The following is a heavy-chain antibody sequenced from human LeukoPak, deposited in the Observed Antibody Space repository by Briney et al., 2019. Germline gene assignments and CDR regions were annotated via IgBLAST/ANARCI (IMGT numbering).Heavy chain of an antibody. CDR2: IFWNADK. CDR1: GFSLNTSGVG. Sequence: SGPTLVKPPQTLTLTCTFSGFSLNTSGVGVGWIRQPPGKALEWLALIFWNADKRYSPSLKSRLTITKDTSKNQVVLTMTNMDPVDTATYYCAHNGAWRYYFDYWGQGTLVTVSS. J-gene: IGHJ4*02. CDR3: AHNGAWRYYFDY. V-gene: IGHV2-5*01. D-gene: IGHD3-16*01.